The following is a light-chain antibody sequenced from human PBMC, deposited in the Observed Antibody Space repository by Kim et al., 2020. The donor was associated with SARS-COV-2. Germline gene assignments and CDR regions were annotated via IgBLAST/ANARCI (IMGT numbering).Light chain of an antibody. J-gene: IGLJ2*01. V-gene: IGLV2-8*01. CDR2: EVS. Sequence: GHSVTISCTGTSSDVGGYNYVSWYQQHPGKAPTLMIYEVSKRPSGVPDRFSGSKSGNTASLTVSGLQAEDEADYYCSSYAGSNNVVFGGGTQLTVL. CDR1: SSDVGGYNY. CDR3: SSYAGSNNVV.